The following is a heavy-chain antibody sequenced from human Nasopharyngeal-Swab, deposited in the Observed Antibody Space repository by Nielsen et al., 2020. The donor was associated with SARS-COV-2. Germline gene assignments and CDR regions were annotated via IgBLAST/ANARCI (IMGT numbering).Heavy chain of an antibody. D-gene: IGHD1-20*01. J-gene: IGHJ2*01. CDR1: GFILEDYA. CDR2: ISWNSGSI. V-gene: IGHV3-9*01. CDR3: ARENNWEALRHIDL. Sequence: SLKISCAASGFILEDYAMHWVRPTPGKGLEWVSHISWNSGSIGYAASVKGRFTISRYNAKSSLYLQMKSLRVEDTALYYCARENNWEALRHIDLWGRGTLVTVSS.